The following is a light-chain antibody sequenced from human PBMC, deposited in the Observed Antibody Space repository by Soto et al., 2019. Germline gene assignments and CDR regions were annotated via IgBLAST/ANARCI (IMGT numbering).Light chain of an antibody. Sequence: QSVLTQPPSVSGAPGQRVTISCTGSSSNIGTGYDVHWYQQLPGTAPKLLIYGNSNRPSGVPDRFSGSKSDTSASLAITGLQAEDEADYYCQSNDSNLSVVFGGGTKLTVL. J-gene: IGLJ2*01. CDR2: GNS. CDR3: QSNDSNLSVV. CDR1: SSNIGTGYD. V-gene: IGLV1-40*01.